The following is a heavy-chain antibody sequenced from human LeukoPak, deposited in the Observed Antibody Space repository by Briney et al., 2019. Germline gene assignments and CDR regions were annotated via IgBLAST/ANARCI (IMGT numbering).Heavy chain of an antibody. V-gene: IGHV3-30*04. D-gene: IGHD1-26*01. CDR1: GFTFSSYA. J-gene: IGHJ6*03. CDR2: ISYDGSNK. Sequence: GRSLRLSCAASGFTFSSYAMHWVRQAPGKGLEWVAVISYDGSNKYYADSVKGRFTISRDNSKNTLYLQMNSLRAEDTAVYYCARDPYSGSYGDYYYYYMDVWGKGTTVTISS. CDR3: ARDPYSGSYGDYYYYYMDV.